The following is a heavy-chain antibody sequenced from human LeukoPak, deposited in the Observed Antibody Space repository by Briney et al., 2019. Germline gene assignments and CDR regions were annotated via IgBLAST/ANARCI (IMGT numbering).Heavy chain of an antibody. CDR2: IISSSCYI. CDR3: ARNRFPITGTTNNYYYMDV. D-gene: IGHD1-7*01. CDR1: GFTFSSYS. J-gene: IGHJ6*03. Sequence: GGSLRLSCAASGFTFSSYSMNWVRQAPGKGLEWVSSIISSSCYIYYADSVKGRFTISRDNAKNSLYLQMNSLRAEDTAVYYCARNRFPITGTTNNYYYMDVWGKGTTVTVSS. V-gene: IGHV3-21*01.